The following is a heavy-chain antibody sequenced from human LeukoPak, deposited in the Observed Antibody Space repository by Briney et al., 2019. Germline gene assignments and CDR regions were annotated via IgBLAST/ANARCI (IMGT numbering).Heavy chain of an antibody. Sequence: GSLRLSCAASGFTFSDYYMSWIRQAPGKGLEWIGSIYHSGSTYYNPSLKSRVAMSVDTSKNQCSLKLNSVTAADTAVYYCARGGGNGGGWVGHFYYMDVWGKGTTVTVSS. J-gene: IGHJ6*03. V-gene: IGHV4-38-2*01. D-gene: IGHD4-23*01. CDR1: GFTFSDYY. CDR2: IYHSGST. CDR3: ARGGGNGGGWVGHFYYMDV.